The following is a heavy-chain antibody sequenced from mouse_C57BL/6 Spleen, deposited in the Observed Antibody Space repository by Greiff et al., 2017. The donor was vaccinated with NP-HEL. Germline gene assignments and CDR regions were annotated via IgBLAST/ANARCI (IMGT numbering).Heavy chain of an antibody. CDR3: ARNFEYYFDY. Sequence: EVQLQESGGGLVKPGGSLKLSCAASGFTFSDYGMHWVRQAPEKGLEWVAYISSGSSTIYYADTVKGRFTISRDNAKNTLFLQMTSLRSEDTAMYYCARNFEYYFDYWGQGTTLTVSS. V-gene: IGHV5-17*01. J-gene: IGHJ2*01. CDR1: GFTFSDYG. CDR2: ISSGSSTI.